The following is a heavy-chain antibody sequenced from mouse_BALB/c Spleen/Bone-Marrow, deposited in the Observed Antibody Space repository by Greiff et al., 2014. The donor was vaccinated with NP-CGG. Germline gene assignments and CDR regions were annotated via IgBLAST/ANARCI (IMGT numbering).Heavy chain of an antibody. D-gene: IGHD1-1*01. J-gene: IGHJ2*01. CDR3: VRGYYYGSSPFDY. V-gene: IGHV2-9-2*01. Sequence: VQGVESGPGLVAPSQSLSMTCTVSGFSLTTYDISWIRQPPGKGLEWLGVIWTGGGTNYNSAFMSRLTISKDNSKSQVFLKMNSLQTDDTAIYYCVRGYYYGSSPFDYWGRGTTLTVSS. CDR2: IWTGGGT. CDR1: GFSLTTYD.